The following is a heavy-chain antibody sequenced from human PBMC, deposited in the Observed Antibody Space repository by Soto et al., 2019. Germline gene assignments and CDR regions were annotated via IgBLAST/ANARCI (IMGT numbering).Heavy chain of an antibody. CDR1: GYSYTSYW. V-gene: IGHV5-51*01. CDR3: VLCLVGATFDY. D-gene: IGHD1-26*01. Sequence: PGESLKISRKGSGYSYTSYWIGCVSQMPGKGLEWMVIIYPGDSDTRYSPSFQGQVTISAGKSISTAYLQWSSLKASDTAMYYCVLCLVGATFDYWGQGTLVTVPS. J-gene: IGHJ4*02. CDR2: IYPGDSDT.